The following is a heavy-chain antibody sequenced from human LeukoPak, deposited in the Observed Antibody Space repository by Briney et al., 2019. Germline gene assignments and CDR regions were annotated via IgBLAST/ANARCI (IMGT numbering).Heavy chain of an antibody. CDR1: GFTFSDSA. V-gene: IGHV3-73*01. CDR2: ITSKPNSYET. Sequence: GGSLRLSCAAPGFTFSDSAMRWVRQASGKGLEWVGRITSKPNSYETVYAASMNGRFTISRDDSKNTAYLQMNSLKTEDTAVYYCAGGRGWYSPDYRGQGTLVTVSS. J-gene: IGHJ4*02. CDR3: AGGRGWYSPDY. D-gene: IGHD6-19*01.